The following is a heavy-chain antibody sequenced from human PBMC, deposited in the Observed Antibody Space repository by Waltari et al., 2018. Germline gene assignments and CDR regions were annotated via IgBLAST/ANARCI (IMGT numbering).Heavy chain of an antibody. D-gene: IGHD1-26*01. CDR1: GFPLSNAGMG. J-gene: IGHJ4*02. CDR3: ARANSGSHDY. V-gene: IGHV2-26*01. CDR2: IFSNDEK. Sequence: QVTLKESGPVLVKPTETLTLTCTGPGFPLSNAGMGVSWIRQTPGKALEWLAHIFSNDEKSYTTSVRRRLTISKDTSKSQVVLTMTDMDPVDTATYYCARANSGSHDYWGQGTLVTVSS.